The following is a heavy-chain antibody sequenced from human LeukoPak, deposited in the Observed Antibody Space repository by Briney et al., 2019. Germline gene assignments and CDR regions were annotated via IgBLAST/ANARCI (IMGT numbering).Heavy chain of an antibody. CDR1: GYSFTTYW. V-gene: IGHV5-10-1*01. D-gene: IGHD6-13*01. Sequence: GESLKISCKGSGYSFTTYWISWVRQMPGKGLEWMGRIAPSDSYTNYSPSFQGHVTISADKSISTAYLQWSSLKASDTAMYYCARVGGAEYSSSQPFDYWGQGTLVTVSS. CDR2: IAPSDSYT. J-gene: IGHJ4*02. CDR3: ARVGGAEYSSSQPFDY.